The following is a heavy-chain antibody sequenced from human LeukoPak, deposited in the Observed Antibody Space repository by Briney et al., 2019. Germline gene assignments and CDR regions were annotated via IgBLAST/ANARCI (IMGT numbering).Heavy chain of an antibody. CDR2: IYYSGST. J-gene: IGHJ4*02. CDR3: ARSVSYCSRSVCYAINFLY. D-gene: IGHD2-2*01. CDR1: GGSISSGGYY. Sequence: PSRTLSLTCTVSGGSISSGGYYWSWIRQHPGKGLEWIGYIYYSGSTYYNPSLKSRVTISVDTSKNQFSLKLSSVTAADTAVYYCARSVSYCSRSVCYAINFLYWGQGTLVTVSS. V-gene: IGHV4-31*03.